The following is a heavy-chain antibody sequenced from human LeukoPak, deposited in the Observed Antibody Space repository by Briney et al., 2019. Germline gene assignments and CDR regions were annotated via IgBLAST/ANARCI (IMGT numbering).Heavy chain of an antibody. Sequence: GGSLRLSCAASGFTFSSYEMNWVRQAPGKGLEWVSYISSSGSTIYYAASVKGRFTISRDNAKNSLYLQMNSLRAEDTAVYYCATQVGDGGYFDYWGQGTLVTVSS. CDR2: ISSSGSTI. CDR3: ATQVGDGGYFDY. D-gene: IGHD1-26*01. CDR1: GFTFSSYE. V-gene: IGHV3-48*03. J-gene: IGHJ4*02.